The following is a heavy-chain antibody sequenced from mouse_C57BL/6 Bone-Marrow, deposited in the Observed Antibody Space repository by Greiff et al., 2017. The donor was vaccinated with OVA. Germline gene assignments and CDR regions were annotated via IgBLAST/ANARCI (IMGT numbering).Heavy chain of an antibody. J-gene: IGHJ1*03. CDR2: IYPGSGST. D-gene: IGHD1-1*01. CDR1: GYTFTSYW. CDR3: ARIAVGYGGYFDV. Sequence: QVQLQQPGAELVKPGASVKMSCKASGYTFTSYWITWVKQRPGQGLAWIGDIYPGSGSTNYNEKFKSKATLTVDTSSSTAYMQRSSLTSEDSAVYYWARIAVGYGGYFDVWGTGTTVTVSS. V-gene: IGHV1-55*01.